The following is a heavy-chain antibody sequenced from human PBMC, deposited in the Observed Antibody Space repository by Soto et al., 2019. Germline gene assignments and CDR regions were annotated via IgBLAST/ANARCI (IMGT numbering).Heavy chain of an antibody. D-gene: IGHD6-25*01. CDR1: GYSFTSYW. Sequence: GESLKISCKGSGYSFTSYWISWVRQMPGKGLEWMGRIDPSDSYTNYSPSFQGHVTISADKSISTAYLQWSSLKASDTAMYYCARHRLAAENYGMDVCGQGPTVTVYS. V-gene: IGHV5-10-1*01. J-gene: IGHJ6*02. CDR2: IDPSDSYT. CDR3: ARHRLAAENYGMDV.